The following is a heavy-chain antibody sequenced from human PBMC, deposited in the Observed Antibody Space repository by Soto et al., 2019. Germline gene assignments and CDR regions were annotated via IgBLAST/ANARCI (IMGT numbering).Heavy chain of an antibody. D-gene: IGHD2-8*01. V-gene: IGHV3-23*01. J-gene: IGHJ6*03. CDR1: GFTFSSYA. CDR3: AKAPDIVLMVYAMVYYMDV. CDR2: ISGSGGST. Sequence: GGSLRLSCAASGFTFSSYAMSWVRQAPGKGLEWVSAISGSGGSTYYADSVKGRFTISRDNSKNTLYLQMNSLRAEDTAVYYCAKAPDIVLMVYAMVYYMDVWGKGTTVTVSS.